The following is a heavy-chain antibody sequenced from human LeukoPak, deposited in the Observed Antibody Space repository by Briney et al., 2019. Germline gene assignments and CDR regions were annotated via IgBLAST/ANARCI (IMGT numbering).Heavy chain of an antibody. CDR3: ARQQWLDGAYYFDY. J-gene: IGHJ4*02. V-gene: IGHV3-21*01. CDR1: GFTFSGST. Sequence: IPGGSLRLSCAASGFTFSGSTMNWVGQGPGKGLEWCSFISTSSSYIYYADSVRGRFTISRDNAKNSLYLQMNSLRAEDTAVYYCARQQWLDGAYYFDYWGQGTLVTVSS. CDR2: ISTSSSYI. D-gene: IGHD6-19*01.